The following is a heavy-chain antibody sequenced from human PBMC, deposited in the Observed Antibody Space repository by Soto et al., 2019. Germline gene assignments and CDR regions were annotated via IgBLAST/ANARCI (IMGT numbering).Heavy chain of an antibody. D-gene: IGHD6-19*01. CDR2: ISAYNGNT. J-gene: IGHJ4*02. Sequence: ASVKVSCKASGYTFTSYGISWVRQAPGQGLEWMGWISAYNGNTNYAQKLQGRVTMTTDTSTSTAYMELRSLRSDDTAVYYCARAIAVAGTVEAFDYWGQGTLVTVSS. CDR1: GYTFTSYG. CDR3: ARAIAVAGTVEAFDY. V-gene: IGHV1-18*01.